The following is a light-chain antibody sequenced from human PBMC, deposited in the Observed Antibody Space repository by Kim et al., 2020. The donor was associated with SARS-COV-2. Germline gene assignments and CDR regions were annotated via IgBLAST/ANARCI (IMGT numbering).Light chain of an antibody. Sequence: ASVGDRITISCRASQNMYSWLAWYQQRPGKAPKLLIYAGSSLQSGVSSRFSGSGSGTDFTLTISSLQPEDFATYYCQQANSFPLTFGGGTKVDIK. CDR1: QNMYSW. CDR2: AGS. CDR3: QQANSFPLT. J-gene: IGKJ4*01. V-gene: IGKV1-12*01.